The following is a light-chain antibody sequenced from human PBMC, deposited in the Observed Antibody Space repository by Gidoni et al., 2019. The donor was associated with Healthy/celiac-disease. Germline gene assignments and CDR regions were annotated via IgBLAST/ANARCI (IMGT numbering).Light chain of an antibody. J-gene: IGKJ2*01. CDR1: QSISSW. Sequence: DIQMTQSPSTLSASVGDRVTITCRASQSISSWLAWYQQKPGKAPKLLIYKASSLESGVPSRFSGSGSGTEFTLTISSLQPDNFATYYCQQYNSYPYTFGQGTKLEIK. CDR3: QQYNSYPYT. CDR2: KAS. V-gene: IGKV1-5*03.